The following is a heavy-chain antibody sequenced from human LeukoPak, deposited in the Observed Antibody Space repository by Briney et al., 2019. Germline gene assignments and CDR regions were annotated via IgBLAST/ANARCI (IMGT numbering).Heavy chain of an antibody. V-gene: IGHV3-11*01. Sequence: PARSLRLSCAASGLTFSTYYMSWIRQAAGKGLEWVSYISSSGSTIYYADSVKGRSTISRDNAKNSLYLQMNSLRAENTAVYYCAGVRADREGYFDYWGQGTLVTVSS. J-gene: IGHJ4*02. D-gene: IGHD6-19*01. CDR2: ISSSGSTI. CDR1: GLTFSTYY. CDR3: AGVRADREGYFDY.